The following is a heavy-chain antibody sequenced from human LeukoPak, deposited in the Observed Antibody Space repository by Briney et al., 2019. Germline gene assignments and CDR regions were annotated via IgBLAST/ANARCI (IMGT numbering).Heavy chain of an antibody. D-gene: IGHD4-17*01. CDR2: IYYSGST. Sequence: SETLSLTCTVSGGSLSSSSYYWGWIRQPPGKGLEWIGSIYYSGSTYYNPSLKSRVTISVDTSKNQFSLKLSSVTAADTAVYYCARRGGDYALDYWGQGTLVTVSS. CDR3: ARRGGDYALDY. V-gene: IGHV4-39*07. CDR1: GGSLSSSSYY. J-gene: IGHJ4*02.